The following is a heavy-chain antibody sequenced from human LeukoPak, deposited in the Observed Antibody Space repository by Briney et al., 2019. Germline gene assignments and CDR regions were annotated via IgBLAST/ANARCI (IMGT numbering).Heavy chain of an antibody. CDR3: ARETSYCSSTSCYSWFDP. CDR1: GYTFTGYY. V-gene: IGHV1-2*02. Sequence: ASVKVSCKASGYTFTGYYMHWVRQAPGQGLEWMGWINPNSGGTNYAQKFQGRVTMTRDTSISTAYMELSRLRSEDTAVYYCARETSYCSSTSCYSWFDPWGQGTLVTVSS. CDR2: INPNSGGT. J-gene: IGHJ5*02. D-gene: IGHD2-2*02.